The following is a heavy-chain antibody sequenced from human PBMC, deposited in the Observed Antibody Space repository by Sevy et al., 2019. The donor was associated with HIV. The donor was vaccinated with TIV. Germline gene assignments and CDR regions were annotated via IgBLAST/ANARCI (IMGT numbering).Heavy chain of an antibody. CDR1: GFTFGDYA. V-gene: IGHV3-49*03. CDR2: IRSKAYGGTT. D-gene: IGHD6-13*01. CDR3: TRVGGIAAAGTGEVY. J-gene: IGHJ4*02. Sequence: GGSLRLSCTASGFTFGDYAMSWFRQAPGKGLEWVGFIRSKAYGGTTEYAASVKGRFTISRDDSKSIAYLQMNSLKTEDTAVYYCTRVGGIAAAGTGEVYCGQGTLVTVSS.